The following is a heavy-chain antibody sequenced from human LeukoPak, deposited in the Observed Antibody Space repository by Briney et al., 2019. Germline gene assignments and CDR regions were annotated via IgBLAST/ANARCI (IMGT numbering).Heavy chain of an antibody. D-gene: IGHD6-13*01. CDR3: AGAPGSYRSSWYYFDF. Sequence: ASVKVSCKASGYIFISYGISWVRQAPGQGLEWMGWISTYNGNTNYAQKLQGRVTMTTDTSTSTAYMELRSLRSDDTAVYYCAGAPGSYRSSWYYFDFWGQGTLVTVSS. V-gene: IGHV1-18*01. CDR2: ISTYNGNT. J-gene: IGHJ4*02. CDR1: GYIFISYG.